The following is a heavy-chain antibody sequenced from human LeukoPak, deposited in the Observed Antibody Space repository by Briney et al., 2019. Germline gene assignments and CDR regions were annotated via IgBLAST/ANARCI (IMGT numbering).Heavy chain of an antibody. CDR3: ARASLWGRLSTNYYYYMDV. CDR1: GYTFTSYD. CDR2: ISAYNGNT. J-gene: IGHJ6*03. Sequence: ASVKVSCKASGYTFTSYDINWVRQATGQGLEWMGWISAYNGNTNYAQKLQGRVTMTTDTSTSTAYMELRSLRSDDTAVYYCARASLWGRLSTNYYYYMDVWGKGTTVTVSS. D-gene: IGHD3-16*02. V-gene: IGHV1-18*01.